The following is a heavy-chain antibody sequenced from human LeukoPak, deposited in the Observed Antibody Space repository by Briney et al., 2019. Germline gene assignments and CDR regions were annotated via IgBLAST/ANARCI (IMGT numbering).Heavy chain of an antibody. CDR3: ARGESSPPSYYYYYMDV. CDR1: GGSISSYY. V-gene: IGHV4-59*01. CDR2: IYYSGST. Sequence: SSETLTLTCTVSGGSISSYYWSWIRQPPGKGLEWIGYIYYSGSTNYNPSLKSRVTISVDTSKNQFSLKLNSVTAADTAVYYCARGESSPPSYYYYYMDVWGKGTTVTASS. J-gene: IGHJ6*03. D-gene: IGHD6-13*01.